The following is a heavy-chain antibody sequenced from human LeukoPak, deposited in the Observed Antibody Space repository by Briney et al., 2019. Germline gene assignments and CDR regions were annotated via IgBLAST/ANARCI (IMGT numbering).Heavy chain of an antibody. CDR1: GFTFSDYY. CDR3: ARDLEAANTYYFDY. V-gene: IGHV3-21*01. CDR2: ISSSSTYT. J-gene: IGHJ4*02. D-gene: IGHD6-13*01. Sequence: GGSLRLSCAVSGFTFSDYYINWVRQAPGKGLEWVSSISSSSTYTYYADSVKGRFTISRDNSKNTVYLQVNSLRDEDTAVYYCARDLEAANTYYFDYWGQGTMVTVSS.